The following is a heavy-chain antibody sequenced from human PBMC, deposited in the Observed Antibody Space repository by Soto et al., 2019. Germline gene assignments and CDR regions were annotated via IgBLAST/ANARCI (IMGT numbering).Heavy chain of an antibody. V-gene: IGHV3-15*01. J-gene: IGHJ4*02. CDR3: TTGLAAPGINY. CDR1: GFTFNTAW. D-gene: IGHD6-13*01. CDR2: IKSKADGGTT. Sequence: PGGSLRLSCAASGFTFNTAWMSWVRQAPGKGLEWVGRIKSKADGGTTDFAASVRGRFTISRDDSKSTVYLQMNSLKIEDTAFYYCTTGLAAPGINYWGQGTLVTVSS.